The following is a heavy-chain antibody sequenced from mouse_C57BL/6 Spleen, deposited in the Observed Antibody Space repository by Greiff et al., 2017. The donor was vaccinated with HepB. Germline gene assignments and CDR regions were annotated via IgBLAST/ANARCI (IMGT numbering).Heavy chain of an antibody. CDR3: AREGDYYGSSFYAMDD. J-gene: IGHJ4*01. Sequence: VQLQQSGPELVKPGDSVKISCKASGYSFTGYFMNWVMQSHGKSLEWIGRINPYNGDTFYNQKFKGKATLTVDKSSSTAHMELRSLTSEDSAVYYCAREGDYYGSSFYAMDDWGQGTSVTVSS. CDR1: GYSFTGYF. D-gene: IGHD1-1*01. CDR2: INPYNGDT. V-gene: IGHV1-20*01.